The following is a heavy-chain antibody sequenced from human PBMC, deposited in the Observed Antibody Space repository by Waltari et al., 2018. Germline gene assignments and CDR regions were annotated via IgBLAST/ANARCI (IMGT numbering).Heavy chain of an antibody. CDR1: GYTFTSYA. D-gene: IGHD5-12*01. Sequence: QVQLVQSGAEVKKPGASVKVSCMASGYTFTSYAMHWVRQAPGQRLEWMGWINAGNGNTKYSQKFQGRVTITRDTSASTAYMELSSLRSEDTAVYYCAANSAHSGYDGFDYWGQGTLVTVSS. J-gene: IGHJ4*02. CDR2: INAGNGNT. CDR3: AANSAHSGYDGFDY. V-gene: IGHV1-3*01.